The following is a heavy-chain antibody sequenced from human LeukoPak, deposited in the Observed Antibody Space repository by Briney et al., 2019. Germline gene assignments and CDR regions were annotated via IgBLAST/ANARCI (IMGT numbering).Heavy chain of an antibody. CDR3: AGRRAEGGNNGHDDWFDP. D-gene: IGHD4-23*01. CDR2: ICYSGSN. V-gene: IGHV4-59*08. Sequence: AEPLSLPCTLSCDPKRRYCLSWIRQPPPKGLDWIGSICYSGSNNYKPSLKSRVTISIDTSKIQFPLKLISVTAADTAVYYCAGRRAEGGNNGHDDWFDPWGQGSLVTVSS. CDR1: CDPKRRYC. J-gene: IGHJ5*02.